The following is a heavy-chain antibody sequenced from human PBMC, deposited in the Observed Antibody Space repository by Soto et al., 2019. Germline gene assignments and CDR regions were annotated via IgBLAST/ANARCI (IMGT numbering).Heavy chain of an antibody. Sequence: PSATLSLTCTVSGGSFSSYYWSWIRRPPGKGLEWIGYIYNSGSTHSIPSLQSRVTISVDTSKNQFSLKLSSVTAADTGIYYCARARSTMVREVIKYNMDVWGQRTTVTVSS. D-gene: IGHD3-10*01. CDR3: ARARSTMVREVIKYNMDV. CDR2: IYNSGST. J-gene: IGHJ6*02. V-gene: IGHV4-59*01. CDR1: GGSFSSYY.